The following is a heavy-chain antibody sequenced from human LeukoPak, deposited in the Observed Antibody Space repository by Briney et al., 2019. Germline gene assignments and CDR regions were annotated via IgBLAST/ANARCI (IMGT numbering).Heavy chain of an antibody. CDR3: AKATSNWGSDYFDY. D-gene: IGHD7-27*01. Sequence: PGGSLRLSCAASGFTFSNYGMSWVRQAPGKGLEWVSTISGSGGSTYYADSVKGRFTISRDNSKNTLYLQMSSLRAEDTAVYYCAKATSNWGSDYFDYWGQGTLLTVSS. CDR2: ISGSGGST. V-gene: IGHV3-23*01. J-gene: IGHJ4*02. CDR1: GFTFSNYG.